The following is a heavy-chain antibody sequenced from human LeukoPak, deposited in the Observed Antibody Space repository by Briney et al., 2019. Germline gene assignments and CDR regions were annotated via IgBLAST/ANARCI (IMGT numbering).Heavy chain of an antibody. CDR2: INPNTGGT. J-gene: IGHJ3*02. V-gene: IGHV1-2*02. CDR1: GYTFTDYY. CDR3: ARGEVEMATVGDYSFDI. Sequence: GASVTVSCKASGYTFTDYYMHWVRQAPGQGLEWMGWINPNTGGTIYAQKFQGRVIMTRDTSISTAYMELSRVRSDDTAVYYCARGEVEMATVGDYSFDIWGQGTMVAVYS. D-gene: IGHD5-24*01.